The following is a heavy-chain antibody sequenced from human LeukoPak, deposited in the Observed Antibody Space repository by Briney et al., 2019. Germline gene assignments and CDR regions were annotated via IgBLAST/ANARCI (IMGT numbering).Heavy chain of an antibody. J-gene: IGHJ4*02. CDR2: TYSDDIT. CDR1: GFTVSSNY. CDR3: AKRHEAAAALDY. V-gene: IGHV3-66*01. Sequence: GGSLRLSCAASGFTVSSNYMGWVRQAPGKGLEWVSLTYSDDITYYADSVKGRFTISRDNSKNTLYLQMSSLRAEDTAVYYCAKRHEAAAALDYWGQGTLVTVSS. D-gene: IGHD6-13*01.